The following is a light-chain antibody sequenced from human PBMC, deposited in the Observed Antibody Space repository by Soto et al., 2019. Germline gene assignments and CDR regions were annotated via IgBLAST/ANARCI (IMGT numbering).Light chain of an antibody. CDR1: RSNIGAGYD. CDR2: GNT. CDR3: QSYDHTMSGVL. J-gene: IGLJ2*01. Sequence: QSVLTQPPSMSGAPGQRVTISCTGSRSNIGAGYDVHWYQHLPGTAPKLIISGNTNRPSGVPDRFSGSQSGTSASLAITGLQAEDEADYYCQSYDHTMSGVLFGGRTKLTVL. V-gene: IGLV1-40*01.